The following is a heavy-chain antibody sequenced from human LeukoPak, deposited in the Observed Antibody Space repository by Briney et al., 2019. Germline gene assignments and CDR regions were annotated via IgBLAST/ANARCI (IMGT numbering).Heavy chain of an antibody. Sequence: VASVKVSCKASGYTFTGYYMHWVRQAPGQGLEWMGWINPNSGGTNYAQKFQGRVTMTRDTSISTAYMELSRLRSDDTAVYYCARAGGYSRLYLYYYYMGVWGKGTTVTVSS. CDR2: INPNSGGT. D-gene: IGHD2-21*01. V-gene: IGHV1-2*02. CDR3: ARAGGYSRLYLYYYYMGV. CDR1: GYTFTGYY. J-gene: IGHJ6*03.